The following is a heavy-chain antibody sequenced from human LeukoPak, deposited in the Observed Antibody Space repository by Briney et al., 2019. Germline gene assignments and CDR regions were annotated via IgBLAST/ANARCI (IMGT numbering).Heavy chain of an antibody. CDR2: IYITGST. V-gene: IGHV4-4*07. J-gene: IGHJ4*02. CDR3: ARGSRRSYFDY. CDR1: NGSVSPYY. Sequence: SETLSLTCTVSNGSVSPYYWSWIRQPAGQGLEWIGRIYITGSTTYSPSLKSRVTMSIDTSKNQFSLNLSSVTAADTAVYFCARGSRRSYFDYWGPGALVLVSS.